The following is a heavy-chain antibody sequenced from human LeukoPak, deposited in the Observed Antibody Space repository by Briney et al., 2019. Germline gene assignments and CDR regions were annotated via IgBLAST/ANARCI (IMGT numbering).Heavy chain of an antibody. D-gene: IGHD2-2*01. CDR3: ARDRDIVVVPAAIGYYGMDV. CDR1: GGTFSSYA. CDR2: IIPIFSTA. V-gene: IGHV1-69*13. J-gene: IGHJ6*04. Sequence: SVKVSCKASGGTFSSYAISWVRQAPGQGLEWMGGIIPIFSTANYAQKFQGRVTITADESTSTAYMELSSLRSEDTAVYYCARDRDIVVVPAAIGYYGMDVWGKGTTVTVSS.